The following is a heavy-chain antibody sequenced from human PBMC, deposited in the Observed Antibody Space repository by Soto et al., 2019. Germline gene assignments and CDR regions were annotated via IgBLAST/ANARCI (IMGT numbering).Heavy chain of an antibody. Sequence: QAQLVESGGGVVQPGRSLRLSCAASGFRLSSYGMHWVRQAPGKGLEWVAVIWYGGSNKNYGDAVKGRFTISRDNSNNKLYLEMNTLRAEDTAVYYCARDGSANGMDVWGQGTTVTVS. CDR3: ARDGSANGMDV. D-gene: IGHD2-8*01. V-gene: IGHV3-33*01. CDR1: GFRLSSYG. J-gene: IGHJ6*02. CDR2: IWYGGSNK.